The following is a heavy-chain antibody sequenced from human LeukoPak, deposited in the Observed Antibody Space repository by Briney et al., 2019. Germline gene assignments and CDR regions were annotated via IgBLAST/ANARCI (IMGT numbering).Heavy chain of an antibody. Sequence: GGSLRLSCAASGFLFGGHAMMWVRQAPGKGLECVSSISSSATYINYADSVKGRFTISRDNAKNSLFLDMNSLRVEDAAVYYCVRAAVRVDFLGSWGQGTLVTVSS. D-gene: IGHD3-9*01. CDR3: VRAAVRVDFLGS. J-gene: IGHJ5*02. CDR2: ISSSATYI. V-gene: IGHV3-21*01. CDR1: GFLFGGHA.